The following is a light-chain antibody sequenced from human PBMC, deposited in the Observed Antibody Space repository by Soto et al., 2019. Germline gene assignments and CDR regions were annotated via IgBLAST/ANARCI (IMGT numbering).Light chain of an antibody. J-gene: IGLJ2*01. Sequence: QSVLTQPPSVSEPPRQRVTISCSGSSSNIGNNAVNWYQQLPGKAPKLLIYYDDLLPSGVSDRFSGSKSGTSASLAISGLQSEDEADYYCAAWDDSLNGVVFGGGTKLTV. CDR1: SSNIGNNA. CDR3: AAWDDSLNGVV. V-gene: IGLV1-36*01. CDR2: YDD.